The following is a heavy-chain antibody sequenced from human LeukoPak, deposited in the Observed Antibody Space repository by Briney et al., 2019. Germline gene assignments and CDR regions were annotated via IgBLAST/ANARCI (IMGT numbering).Heavy chain of an antibody. CDR3: ARAGIAAAHFDY. D-gene: IGHD6-13*01. CDR1: GFSFSSYA. J-gene: IGHJ4*02. V-gene: IGHV3-23*01. CDR2: ISHTGGWT. Sequence: PGGSLRLSCEASGFSFSSYAMGWVRHAPGKGLEWVSGISHTGGWTHYADSVKGRFTISRDNAKNTLYLQMNSLRAEDTAVYYCARAGIAAAHFDYWGQGTLVTVSS.